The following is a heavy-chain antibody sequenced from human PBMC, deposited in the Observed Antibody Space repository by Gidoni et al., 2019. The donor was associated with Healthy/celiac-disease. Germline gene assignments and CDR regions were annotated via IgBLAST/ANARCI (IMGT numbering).Heavy chain of an antibody. CDR3: ARGGVVVVAATVCDY. CDR1: GGSISSYY. D-gene: IGHD2-15*01. CDR2: IYYSGST. Sequence: QVQLQESGPGLVKPSETLSLTCTVSGGSISSYYWSWIRQPPGKGLEWIGYIYYSGSTNYNPSLKSRVTISVDTSKNQFSLKLSSVTAADTAVYYCARGGVVVVAATVCDYWGQGTLVTVSS. J-gene: IGHJ4*02. V-gene: IGHV4-59*01.